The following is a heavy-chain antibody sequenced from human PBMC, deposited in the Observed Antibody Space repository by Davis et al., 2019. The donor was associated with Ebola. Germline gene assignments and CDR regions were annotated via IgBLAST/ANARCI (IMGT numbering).Heavy chain of an antibody. CDR1: GYTFSNYW. CDR2: VYPGDSDT. J-gene: IGHJ2*01. V-gene: IGHV5-51*01. D-gene: IGHD1-1*01. Sequence: GESLKISCKGSGYTFSNYWIAWVRQRPGKGPEFMGIVYPGDSDTRYNPAFQGQVSISADKSINTAYLQWSSLKASDTAIYYCARRTTAAHWYFDVWGRGTLVTVSS. CDR3: ARRTTAAHWYFDV.